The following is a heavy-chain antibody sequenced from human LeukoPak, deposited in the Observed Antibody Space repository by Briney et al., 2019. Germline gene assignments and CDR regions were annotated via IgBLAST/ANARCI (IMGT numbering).Heavy chain of an antibody. J-gene: IGHJ4*02. CDR1: GFTFSTYS. CDR3: AKAPAGHCSGVICYPLDN. D-gene: IGHD2-15*01. Sequence: GGSLRLSCAASGFTFSTYSINWVRQAPGKGLEWVSAISGSDTGTYYADSVRGRFTISRDNSKNMLFLQMNSLRAEDTAVYYCAKAPAGHCSGVICYPLDNWGQGILVSVSS. CDR2: ISGSDTGT. V-gene: IGHV3-23*01.